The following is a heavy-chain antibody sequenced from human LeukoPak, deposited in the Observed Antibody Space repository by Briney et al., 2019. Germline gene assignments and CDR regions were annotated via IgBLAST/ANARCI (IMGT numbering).Heavy chain of an antibody. V-gene: IGHV4-61*08. D-gene: IGHD1-26*01. Sequence: SETLSLTCTVSDGSISSGDYYWSWIRQPPGKGLEWIGYIYYSGSTNYNPSLKSRVTISVDTSKNQFSLKLSSVTAADTAVYYCARSLSGSYYSLGYWGQGTLVTASS. CDR3: ARSLSGSYYSLGY. CDR1: DGSISSGDYY. J-gene: IGHJ4*02. CDR2: IYYSGST.